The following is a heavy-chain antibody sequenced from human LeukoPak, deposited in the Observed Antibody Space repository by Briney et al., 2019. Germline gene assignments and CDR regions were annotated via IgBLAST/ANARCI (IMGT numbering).Heavy chain of an antibody. CDR1: GGSICSYY. J-gene: IGHJ4*02. Sequence: SETLSLTCTVSGGSICSYYWSWIRQPPGKGLEWIGYIYYSGSTNYNPSLKSRVTISVDTSKNQFSLRLSSVTAADTAVYYCARGQYGDYVVYDYWGQGTLVTVSS. V-gene: IGHV4-59*12. CDR2: IYYSGST. D-gene: IGHD4-17*01. CDR3: ARGQYGDYVVYDY.